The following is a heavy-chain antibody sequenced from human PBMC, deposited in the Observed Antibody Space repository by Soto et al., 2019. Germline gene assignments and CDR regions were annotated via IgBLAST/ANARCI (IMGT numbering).Heavy chain of an antibody. CDR3: ARLRCYSYGRTYYYYYGIDV. J-gene: IGHJ6*02. CDR1: GYSFTSYW. V-gene: IGHV5-10-1*01. D-gene: IGHD5-18*01. Sequence: PGESLKISCKGSGYSFTSYWISWVRQMPGKGLEWMGRIDPSDSYTNYSPSFQGHVTISADKSISTAYLQWSSLKSSDTAMYYCARLRCYSYGRTYYYYYGIDVWGQGTTVTVSS. CDR2: IDPSDSYT.